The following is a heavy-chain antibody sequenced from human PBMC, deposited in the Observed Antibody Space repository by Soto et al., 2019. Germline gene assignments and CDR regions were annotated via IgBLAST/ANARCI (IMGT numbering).Heavy chain of an antibody. CDR1: GGTLGSYH. J-gene: IGHJ4*02. CDR3: AVVEATRDFDY. Sequence: QVQLVQSGAEVKKPWSSVKVSCKVSGGTLGSYHITWVRQGPGQGLEWMGGIIPLFGAPHYAQMFQGRVTITADASTSTVHVEVSSLRSEDTAVYYCAVVEATRDFDYWGQGTLVTVSS. D-gene: IGHD1-26*01. V-gene: IGHV1-69*01. CDR2: IIPLFGAP.